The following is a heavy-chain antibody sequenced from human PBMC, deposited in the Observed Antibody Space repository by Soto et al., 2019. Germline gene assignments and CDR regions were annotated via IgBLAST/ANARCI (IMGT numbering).Heavy chain of an antibody. J-gene: IGHJ4*02. Sequence: SETLSLTCTVSGGSISSYYWSWIRQPPGKGLEWIGYIYYSGSTNYNPSLKSRVTISVDTSKNQFSLKLSSVTAADTAVYYCAREDGYENIDYWGQGTLVTVSS. V-gene: IGHV4-59*01. CDR3: AREDGYENIDY. CDR2: IYYSGST. CDR1: GGSISSYY. D-gene: IGHD5-12*01.